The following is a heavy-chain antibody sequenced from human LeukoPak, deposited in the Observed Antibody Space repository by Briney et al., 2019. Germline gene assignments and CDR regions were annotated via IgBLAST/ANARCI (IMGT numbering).Heavy chain of an antibody. CDR1: GATVSSTW. Sequence: PGESLRLSCTASGATVSSTWMSWVRQAPGKGLEWVGLFTSRSAGGTIHYAAPVQGRFTILAEDSKNTWYLQMNGLQIEDTGIYYCTTGGGTMDFWGQGTLVTVSS. J-gene: IGHJ4*02. CDR3: TTGGGTMDF. CDR2: FTSRSAGGTI. D-gene: IGHD2-15*01. V-gene: IGHV3-15*01.